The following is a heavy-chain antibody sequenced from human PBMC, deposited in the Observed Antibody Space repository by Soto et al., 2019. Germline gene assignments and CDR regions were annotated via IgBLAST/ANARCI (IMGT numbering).Heavy chain of an antibody. CDR3: AKWGQQLVSRFSGDY. Sequence: GGSLRLSCAASGFTFSSYAMSWVRQAPGKGLEWVSAISGSGGSTYYADSVKGRFTISRDNSKNTLYLQMNSLRAEDTAVYYCAKWGQQLVSRFSGDYWGPGTLVTVSS. CDR1: GFTFSSYA. D-gene: IGHD6-13*01. V-gene: IGHV3-23*01. J-gene: IGHJ4*02. CDR2: ISGSGGST.